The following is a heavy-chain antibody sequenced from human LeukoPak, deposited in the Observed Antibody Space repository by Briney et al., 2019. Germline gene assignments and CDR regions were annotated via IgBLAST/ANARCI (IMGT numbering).Heavy chain of an antibody. CDR3: AKLPTVAGEDGAY. CDR2: ITRDGENT. D-gene: IGHD7-27*01. J-gene: IGHJ4*02. Sequence: GGSLRLSCAASGFTFDDYSMYWVRQAPGKGLEWVALITRDGENTYYADSVRGRFTISRDNSKNSLFLQMNSLKTEDSALYYCAKLPTVAGEDGAYWGQGTLVTVSS. CDR1: GFTFDDYS. V-gene: IGHV3-43*01.